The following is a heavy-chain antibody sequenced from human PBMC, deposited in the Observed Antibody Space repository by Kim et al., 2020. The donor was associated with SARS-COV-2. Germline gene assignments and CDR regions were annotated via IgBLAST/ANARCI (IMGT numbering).Heavy chain of an antibody. CDR2: ISYDGSNK. V-gene: IGHV3-30*18. Sequence: GGSLRLSCAASGFTFSSYGMHWVRQAPGKGLEWVAVISYDGSNKYYADSVKGRFTISRDNSKNTLYLQMNSLRAEDTAVYYCANLADWLRDDYWGQGTLVTVSS. CDR3: ANLADWLRDDY. D-gene: IGHD5-12*01. J-gene: IGHJ4*02. CDR1: GFTFSSYG.